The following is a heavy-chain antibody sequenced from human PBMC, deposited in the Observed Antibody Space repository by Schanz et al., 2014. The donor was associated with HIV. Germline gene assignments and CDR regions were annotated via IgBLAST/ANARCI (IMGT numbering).Heavy chain of an antibody. CDR2: INSDGSSK. Sequence: EVQLLESGGGLVQPGGSLRLSCAASGFTFRSYWMHWVRQVPGKGLVWVSCINSDGSSKSYADSVMGRLTISRDNAKNTLFLHMNSLRDEDTAVYYCARDVGGYVDHYGLDVWGQGTTVTVSS. CDR1: GFTFRSYW. V-gene: IGHV3-74*01. J-gene: IGHJ6*02. D-gene: IGHD5-12*01. CDR3: ARDVGGYVDHYGLDV.